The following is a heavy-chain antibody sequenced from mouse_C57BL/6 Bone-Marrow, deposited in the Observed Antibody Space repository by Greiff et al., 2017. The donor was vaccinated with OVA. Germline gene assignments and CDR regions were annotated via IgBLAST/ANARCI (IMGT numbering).Heavy chain of an antibody. CDR3: ARGDYDNPAWYAY. CDR1: GYTFTSYG. J-gene: IGHJ3*01. D-gene: IGHD2-3*01. Sequence: QVQLQQSGAELARPGASVKLSCKASGYTFTSYGISWVKQRTGQGLEWIGEIYPRSGNTDYNEKFKGKAPLTADKSSRTAYMQLSSMTSEDSAVYFCARGDYDNPAWYAYWGQGTLVTVSA. V-gene: IGHV1-81*01. CDR2: IYPRSGNT.